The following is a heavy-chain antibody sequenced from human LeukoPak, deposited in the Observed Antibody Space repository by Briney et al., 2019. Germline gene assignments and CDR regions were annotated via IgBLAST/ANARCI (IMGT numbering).Heavy chain of an antibody. V-gene: IGHV3-30*18. Sequence: LAGGSLRLSCAASGFTFSSYGMHWVRQAPGKGLEWVAVISYDGSNKYYADSVKGRFTISRDNSKNTLYLQMNSLRAEDTAVYYCAKDAGYFADYYYMDVWGKGTTDTVSS. CDR2: ISYDGSNK. CDR1: GFTFSSYG. CDR3: AKDAGYFADYYYMDV. D-gene: IGHD2/OR15-2a*01. J-gene: IGHJ6*03.